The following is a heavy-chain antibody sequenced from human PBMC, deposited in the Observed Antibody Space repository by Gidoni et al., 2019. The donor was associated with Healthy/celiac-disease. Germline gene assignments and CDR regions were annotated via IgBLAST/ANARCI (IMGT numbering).Heavy chain of an antibody. Sequence: EVQPLASGGGLVQPGGSLILACAASALTSSGSAMHWVRQASGKGLEWVGRIRSKANSYATAYDASVKGRFTISRDDSKNTAYLQMNSLKTEDTAVYYCTRLSSSSSLNYWGQGTMVTVSS. CDR1: ALTSSGSA. J-gene: IGHJ4*02. CDR3: TRLSSSSSLNY. V-gene: IGHV3-73*02. CDR2: IRSKANSYAT. D-gene: IGHD6-6*01.